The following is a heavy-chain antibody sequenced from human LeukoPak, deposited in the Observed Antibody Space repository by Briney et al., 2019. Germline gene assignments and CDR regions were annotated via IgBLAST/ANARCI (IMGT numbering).Heavy chain of an antibody. V-gene: IGHV1-69*06. CDR1: GGPFHSYA. Sequence: SVKVSFKAYGGPFHSYAISWGRQAPGQGVGWMGGIIPIFGTANYSKKFRGRGTITADKTKRRGYKGLSSLRSEDTAVYYCARVNYDSIGYLEYYFDYWGQGTLVTVSS. CDR3: ARVNYDSIGYLEYYFDY. D-gene: IGHD3-22*01. J-gene: IGHJ4*02. CDR2: IIPIFGTA.